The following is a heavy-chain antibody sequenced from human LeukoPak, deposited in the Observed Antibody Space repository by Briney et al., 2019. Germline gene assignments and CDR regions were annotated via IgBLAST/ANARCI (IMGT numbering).Heavy chain of an antibody. V-gene: IGHV4-34*01. Sequence: SETLSLTCAVYGGSFSGYYWSWIRQPPGKGLEWIGEINHSGSTNYNPSLKSRVTISVDTSKNQFSLKLSSVTAADTAVYYCARLYYDCWSGYYPFDYWGQGTLVTVSS. CDR2: INHSGST. D-gene: IGHD3-3*01. J-gene: IGHJ4*02. CDR3: ARLYYDCWSGYYPFDY. CDR1: GGSFSGYY.